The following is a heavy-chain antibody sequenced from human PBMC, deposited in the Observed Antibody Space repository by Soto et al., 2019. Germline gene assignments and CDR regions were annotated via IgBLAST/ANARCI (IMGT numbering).Heavy chain of an antibody. CDR2: IIPIFGTA. Sequence: SVKVSCKASGGTLSSYAISWVRQAPGQGLEWMGGIIPIFGTANYAQKFQGRVTITADKSTSTAYMELSSLRSEDTAVYYCAREMYCSSTSCSGGDYWGQGTLVTVSS. V-gene: IGHV1-69*06. J-gene: IGHJ4*02. CDR1: GGTLSSYA. D-gene: IGHD2-2*01. CDR3: AREMYCSSTSCSGGDY.